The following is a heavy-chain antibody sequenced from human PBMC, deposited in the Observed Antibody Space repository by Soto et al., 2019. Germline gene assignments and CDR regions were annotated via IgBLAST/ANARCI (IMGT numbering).Heavy chain of an antibody. D-gene: IGHD6-13*01. V-gene: IGHV1-46*01. Sequence: ASVKVSCKASGYTFTSYYMHWVRQAPGQGLEWMGIINPSGGSTSYAQKFQGRVTMTRDTSTSTVYMELSSLRSEDTAVYYCARVWAYSSSWYGPMDVWGQGTTVTVSS. CDR1: GYTFTSYY. CDR3: ARVWAYSSSWYGPMDV. CDR2: INPSGGST. J-gene: IGHJ6*02.